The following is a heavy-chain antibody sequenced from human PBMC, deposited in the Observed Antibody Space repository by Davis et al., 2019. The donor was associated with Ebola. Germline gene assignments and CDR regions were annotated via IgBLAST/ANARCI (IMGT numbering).Heavy chain of an antibody. CDR3: VRHGACKPGACYTSHPPYGMDV. J-gene: IGHJ6*02. Sequence: GESLKISCQASGYSFDSYWVGWVREMPGKGLEWMAIIFPGDSDTRYGPSFRGQVTISADRSINVAYLQWTSLKASDSAMYYCVRHGACKPGACYTSHPPYGMDVWGQGTPVSVSS. CDR1: GYSFDSYW. D-gene: IGHD2-8*01. V-gene: IGHV5-51*01. CDR2: IFPGDSDT.